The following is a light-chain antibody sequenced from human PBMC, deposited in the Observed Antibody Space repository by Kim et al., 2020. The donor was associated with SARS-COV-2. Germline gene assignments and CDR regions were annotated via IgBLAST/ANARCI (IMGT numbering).Light chain of an antibody. Sequence: GRLITISCTGTSSDVGNYNYVSWYQQHPGKAPKLMIYDVRNRPSGVSDRFSGSKSGNTASLTISGLQAEDEADYYCSSYTTSSTYVFGTGTKVTVL. V-gene: IGLV2-14*03. CDR1: SSDVGNYNY. CDR2: DVR. CDR3: SSYTTSSTYV. J-gene: IGLJ1*01.